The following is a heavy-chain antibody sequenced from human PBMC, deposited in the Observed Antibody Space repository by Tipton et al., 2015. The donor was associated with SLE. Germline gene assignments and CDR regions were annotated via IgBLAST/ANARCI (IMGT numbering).Heavy chain of an antibody. J-gene: IGHJ4*02. CDR2: INQDGNEN. CDR1: GFTSRNYW. D-gene: IGHD6-13*01. V-gene: IGHV3-7*01. Sequence: SLRLSCAASGFTSRNYWMTWVRQAPGKGLEWVANINQDGNENHYMDSVKGRFTISRDDANNSLFLQMNSLRAEDTAVYYCARDSSWAAAFDYWGQGTLVTVSS. CDR3: ARDSSWAAAFDY.